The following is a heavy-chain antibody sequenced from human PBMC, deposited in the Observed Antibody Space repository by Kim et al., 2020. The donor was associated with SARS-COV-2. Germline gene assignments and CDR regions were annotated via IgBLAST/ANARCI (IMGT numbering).Heavy chain of an antibody. D-gene: IGHD4-17*01. CDR3: ARADYGASGAFDI. Sequence: YPGSVKGRFTISRENAKNSLYLQMNSLRAGDTAVYYCARADYGASGAFDIWGQGTMVTVSS. J-gene: IGHJ3*02. V-gene: IGHV3-13*01.